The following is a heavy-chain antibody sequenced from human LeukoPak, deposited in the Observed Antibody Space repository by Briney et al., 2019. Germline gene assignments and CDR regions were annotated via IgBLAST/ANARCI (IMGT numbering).Heavy chain of an antibody. D-gene: IGHD2-21*01. CDR1: GFSISSTYY. V-gene: IGHV4-38-2*01. CDR3: ARIDAPVATFDY. CDR2: ITHSGNT. J-gene: IGHJ4*02. Sequence: PSETLSLNCAVSGFSISSTYYGAWIRQTPGKGLEWIATITHSGNTYYISSLESRLTISLDTSKRHFSLRLTSVTAADTAVYYCARIDAPVATFDYWGLGTLVAVSS.